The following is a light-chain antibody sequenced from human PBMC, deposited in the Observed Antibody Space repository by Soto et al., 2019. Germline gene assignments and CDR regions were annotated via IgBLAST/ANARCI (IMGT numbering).Light chain of an antibody. Sequence: EIVMTQSPATLSVSPGERATLSCRASQSVSSNLAWYQQKPGQAPRLLIYGASTRATGTPARFSGSGSGTEFTLTISSLQSEDFAVYYCQQYNNWRFGQGTKLEIK. V-gene: IGKV3-15*01. CDR3: QQYNNWR. CDR2: GAS. J-gene: IGKJ2*03. CDR1: QSVSSN.